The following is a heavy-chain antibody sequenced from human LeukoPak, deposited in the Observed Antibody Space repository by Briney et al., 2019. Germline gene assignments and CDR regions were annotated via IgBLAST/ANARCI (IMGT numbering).Heavy chain of an antibody. CDR1: GFTFSNYG. CDR3: AAYYYDSSGYDLRLY. CDR2: IWYDGSKK. V-gene: IGHV3-33*01. Sequence: GRSLRLSCAASGFTFSNYGMHWVRQAPGKGLEWVAVIWYDGSKKYHADSVKGRFTISRDNSKNTLNLQMNSLRVEDTAVYYCAAYYYDSSGYDLRLYWGQGTLVTVSS. D-gene: IGHD3-22*01. J-gene: IGHJ4*02.